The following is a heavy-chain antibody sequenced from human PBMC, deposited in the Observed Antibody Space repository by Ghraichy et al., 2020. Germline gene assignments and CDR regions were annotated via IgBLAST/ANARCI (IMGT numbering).Heavy chain of an antibody. CDR1: GFTFSSYW. D-gene: IGHD3-10*01. CDR3: ARENYGSGSWHDY. J-gene: IGHJ4*02. V-gene: IGHV3-74*01. Sequence: LSLTCAASGFTFSSYWMHWVRQAPGKGLVWVSRINSDGSSTTYADSVKGRFTISRDNAKNTLYLQMNSLRAEDTAVYYCARENYGSGSWHDYWGQGTLVTVSS. CDR2: INSDGSST.